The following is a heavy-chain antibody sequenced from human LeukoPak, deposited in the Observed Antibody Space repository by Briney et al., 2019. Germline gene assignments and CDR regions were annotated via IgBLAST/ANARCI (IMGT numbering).Heavy chain of an antibody. Sequence: GEPLKISCKVSGYSFTTYWIGWVRQLSGKGLEYMGTTYPGDSDTRYSPSFQGQVTISADKSISTAYLQWSSLKASDTAMYYCARRDGSGGNFDYWGQGALVTVSS. CDR3: ARRDGSGGNFDY. D-gene: IGHD3-10*01. V-gene: IGHV5-51*01. J-gene: IGHJ4*02. CDR2: TYPGDSDT. CDR1: GYSFTTYW.